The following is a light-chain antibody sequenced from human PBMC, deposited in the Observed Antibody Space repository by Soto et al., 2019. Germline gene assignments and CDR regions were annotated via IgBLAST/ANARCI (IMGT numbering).Light chain of an antibody. V-gene: IGKV1-39*01. CDR1: QSISTY. Sequence: DIQMTQSPSSLSASVGDRVTITCRASQSISTYLNWYLQKPGKAPKLLIYAASSLQSGVPSRFSGSGSGTDFTLTISSLQPEDFATYYCQQSYSARPFGQGTKVDIK. CDR3: QQSYSARP. CDR2: AAS. J-gene: IGKJ1*01.